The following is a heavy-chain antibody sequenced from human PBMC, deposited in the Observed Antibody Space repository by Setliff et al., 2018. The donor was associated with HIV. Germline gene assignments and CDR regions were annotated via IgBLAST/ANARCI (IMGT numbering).Heavy chain of an antibody. Sequence: SETLSLTCAVYGGSFSGYYWSWIRQPPGKGLEWIGEINHSGTTKYSPSLKSRVTISVDTSKNQFSLKLSSVTAADTAVYYCARRWGDILTGPDTFDIWGQGTMVTVSS. CDR3: ARRWGDILTGPDTFDI. D-gene: IGHD3-9*01. CDR2: INHSGTT. V-gene: IGHV4-34*01. CDR1: GGSFSGYY. J-gene: IGHJ3*02.